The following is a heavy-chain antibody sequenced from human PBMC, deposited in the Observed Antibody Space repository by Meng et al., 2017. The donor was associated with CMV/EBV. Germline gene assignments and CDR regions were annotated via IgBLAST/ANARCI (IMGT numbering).Heavy chain of an antibody. J-gene: IGHJ4*01. Sequence: SGPTLVKPTQTLTLTCTFSGFSLSNIGVRVSWIRQPPGKALEWLAHIDWDDDQFYSTSLKTRLTISKDTSKNQVVLTMTNMDPVDTATYYCAPTMVVTRGFFDYWGQGTLVTVSS. V-gene: IGHV2-70D*14. CDR2: IDWDDDQ. CDR3: APTMVVTRGFFDY. D-gene: IGHD4-23*01. CDR1: GFSLSNIGVR.